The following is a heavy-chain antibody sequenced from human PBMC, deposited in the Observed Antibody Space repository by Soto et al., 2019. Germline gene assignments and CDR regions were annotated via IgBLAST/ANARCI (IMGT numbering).Heavy chain of an antibody. J-gene: IGHJ3*02. CDR2: ISGSGGST. CDR1: GLTFRSYH. V-gene: IGHV3-23*01. CDR3: AKDRREGAFDI. Sequence: EVQLLESGGGLVQHGGSLRLSCAASGLTFRSYHMSWVRQAPGKGLEWVSAISGSGGSTYYADSVKGRFTISRDNSKNTLYLQMNSLRAEDTAVYYCAKDRREGAFDIWGQGTMVTVSS.